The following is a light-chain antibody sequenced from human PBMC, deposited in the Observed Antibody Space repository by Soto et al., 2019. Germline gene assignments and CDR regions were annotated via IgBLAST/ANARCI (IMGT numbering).Light chain of an antibody. Sequence: IVMTQSPDTLSVSPGERATLSCRASQSVGSSLAWYQQKPGQAPRLLIYGASSRATGIPDRFSGSGSGTEFTLTISSLQPDDFATYYCQHYNSYSEAFGQGTKVDIK. V-gene: IGKV3D-15*01. J-gene: IGKJ1*01. CDR3: QHYNSYSEA. CDR1: QSVGSS. CDR2: GAS.